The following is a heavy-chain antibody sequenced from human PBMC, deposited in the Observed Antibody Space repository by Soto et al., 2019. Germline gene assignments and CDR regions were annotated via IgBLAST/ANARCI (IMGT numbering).Heavy chain of an antibody. V-gene: IGHV1-2*04. J-gene: IGHJ6*02. CDR3: ARAGDSSGRTYYYYGMDA. CDR2: INPNSGGT. CDR1: GYTFTGYY. D-gene: IGHD3-22*01. Sequence: ASVKVSCKASGYTFTGYYMHWVRQAPGQGLEWMGWINPNSGGTNYAQKFQGWVTMTRDTSISTAYMELSRLRSDDTAVYYCARAGDSSGRTYYYYGMDAWGQGTTVTVYS.